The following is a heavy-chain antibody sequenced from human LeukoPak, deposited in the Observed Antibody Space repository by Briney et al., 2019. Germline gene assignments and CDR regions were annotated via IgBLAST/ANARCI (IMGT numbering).Heavy chain of an antibody. J-gene: IGHJ4*02. CDR2: INPNSGDT. V-gene: IGHV1-2*02. Sequence: ASVKVSCKASGYTFTDYYMHWVRQAPGQGLEWMGWINPNSGDTNYAQKFQGRVTMTRDTSISTAYMELSRLRSDDTAVYYCARSAMVRGAKTQVVYWGQGTLVTVSS. D-gene: IGHD3-10*01. CDR1: GYTFTDYY. CDR3: ARSAMVRGAKTQVVY.